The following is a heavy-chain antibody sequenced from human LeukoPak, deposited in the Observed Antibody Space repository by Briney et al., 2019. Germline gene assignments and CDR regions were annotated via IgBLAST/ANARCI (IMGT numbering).Heavy chain of an antibody. J-gene: IGHJ5*02. V-gene: IGHV3-30*02. D-gene: IGHD6-13*01. Sequence: GGSLRLSCAASGFTFSAYGVHWVRQAPGKGLEWLAFIRYNGRIKNYADSVKGRFTISRDNSKNTLYLQMNSLTTEDTSLYYCARNRAAAGDWLDPWGQGTLVIVSS. CDR1: GFTFSAYG. CDR2: IRYNGRIK. CDR3: ARNRAAAGDWLDP.